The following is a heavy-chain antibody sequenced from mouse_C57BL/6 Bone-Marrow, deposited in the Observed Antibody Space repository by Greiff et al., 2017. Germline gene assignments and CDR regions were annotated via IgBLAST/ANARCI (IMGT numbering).Heavy chain of an antibody. Sequence: ESGPGLVKPSQSLSLTCSVTGYSITSGYYWNWIRQFPGNKLEWMGYISYDGSNNYNPSLKNRISITRDTSKNQFFLKLNSVTTEDTATYYCAKDYDYGGNVWGTGTTVTVSS. J-gene: IGHJ1*03. CDR1: GYSITSGYY. CDR3: AKDYDYGGNV. V-gene: IGHV3-6*01. CDR2: ISYDGSN. D-gene: IGHD2-4*01.